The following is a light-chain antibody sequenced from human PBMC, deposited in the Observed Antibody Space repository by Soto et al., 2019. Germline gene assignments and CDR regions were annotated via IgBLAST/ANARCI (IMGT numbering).Light chain of an antibody. CDR3: QQYNKWTPLT. J-gene: IGKJ4*01. CDR1: QSVNSN. V-gene: IGKV3-15*01. CDR2: GAS. Sequence: EVVMTQYPPTLSVSPGERATLSCRASQSVNSNLAWYQQKPGQAPRLLIYGASTRATGIPARFSGSGSGTEFTLTISSLKSEDFAVYYCQQYNKWTPLTFGGGTKVDIK.